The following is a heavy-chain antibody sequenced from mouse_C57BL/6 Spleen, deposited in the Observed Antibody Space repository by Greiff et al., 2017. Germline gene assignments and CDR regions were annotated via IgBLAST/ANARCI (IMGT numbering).Heavy chain of an antibody. V-gene: IGHV5-4*03. CDR1: GFTFSSYA. J-gene: IGHJ2*01. CDR2: ISDGGSYT. D-gene: IGHD1-1*01. Sequence: EVKVVESGGGLVKPGGSLKLSCAASGFTFSSYAMSWVRQTPEKRLEWVATISDGGSYTYYPDNVKGRFTISRDNAKNNLYLQMSHLKSEDTAMYYCARGGATVVATRFDYWGQGTTLTVSS. CDR3: ARGGATVVATRFDY.